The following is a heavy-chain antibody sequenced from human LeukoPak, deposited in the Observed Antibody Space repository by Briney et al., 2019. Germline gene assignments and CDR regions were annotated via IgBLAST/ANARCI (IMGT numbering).Heavy chain of an antibody. CDR2: ISSNGGST. D-gene: IGHD2-2*01. V-gene: IGHV3-64*01. CDR1: GFTFSSYA. Sequence: GGSLRLSCAASGFTFSSYAMHWVRQAPGKGLEYVSAISSNGGSTYYANSVRGRFTISRDNSKNTLYLQMGSLRAEDMAVYYCARLDCSSTSCYHYFDYWGQGTLVTVSS. CDR3: ARLDCSSTSCYHYFDY. J-gene: IGHJ4*02.